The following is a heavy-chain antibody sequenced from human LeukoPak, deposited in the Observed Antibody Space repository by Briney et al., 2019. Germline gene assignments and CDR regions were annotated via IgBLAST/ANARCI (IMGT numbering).Heavy chain of an antibody. CDR3: AKEERGYTGYAVGSWFDP. D-gene: IGHD5-12*01. CDR2: ISRSGDST. V-gene: IGHV3-23*01. CDR1: GFTFSSYA. J-gene: IGHJ5*02. Sequence: PGGSLRLSCAASGFTFSSYAMSWVRQAPGKGLEWVSAISRSGDSTYYADSVKGRSTISRDNSKNTLYLQMNSLRAEDTAVYYCAKEERGYTGYAVGSWFDPWGQGTLVTVSS.